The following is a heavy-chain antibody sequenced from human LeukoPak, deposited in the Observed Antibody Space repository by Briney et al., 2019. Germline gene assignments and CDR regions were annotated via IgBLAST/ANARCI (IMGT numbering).Heavy chain of an antibody. J-gene: IGHJ5*02. CDR2: IYHSGST. CDR3: ARDGPSGSYFNWFDP. D-gene: IGHD1-26*01. Sequence: SGTLSLTCAVSGGSISSSNWWSWVRQPPGKGLEWIGEIYHSGSTNYNPSLKSRVTISVDKSKNQFSLKLSSVTAADTAVYYCARDGPSGSYFNWFDPWGQGTLVTVSS. CDR1: GGSISSSNW. V-gene: IGHV4-4*02.